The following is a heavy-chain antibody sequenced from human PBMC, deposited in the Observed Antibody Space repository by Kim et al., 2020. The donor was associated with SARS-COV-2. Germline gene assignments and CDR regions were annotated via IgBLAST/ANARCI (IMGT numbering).Heavy chain of an antibody. J-gene: IGHJ1*01. CDR1: GFPFTCCA. V-gene: IGHV3-23*01. CDR3: ADRGDYVGYFQH. CDR2: ISGTGGST. Sequence: LSLTCAAPGFPFTCCAMSWVRQAPGKGLEWVSTISGTGGSTYYADSVKGRFTSSRDNSKNTLYLQMNSLSAEDTAIYYCADRGDYVGYFQHWGQGTLVTVSS. D-gene: IGHD4-17*01.